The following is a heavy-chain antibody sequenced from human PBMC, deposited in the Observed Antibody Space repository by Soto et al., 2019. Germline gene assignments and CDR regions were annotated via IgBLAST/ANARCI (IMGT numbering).Heavy chain of an antibody. CDR3: ARADTAMAYYYYYYMDV. V-gene: IGHV1-8*01. J-gene: IGHJ6*03. CDR1: GYTFTSYD. Sequence: ASVKVSCKASGYTFTSYDINWVRQATGQGLEWMGWMNPNSGNTGYAQKFQGRVTMTRNTSISTAYMELSSLRSEDTAVYYCARADTAMAYYYYYYMDVWGKGTTVTVSS. D-gene: IGHD5-18*01. CDR2: MNPNSGNT.